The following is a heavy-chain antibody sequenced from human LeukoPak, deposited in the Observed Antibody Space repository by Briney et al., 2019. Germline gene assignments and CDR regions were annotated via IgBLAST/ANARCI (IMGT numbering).Heavy chain of an antibody. Sequence: GGSLRLSCATSGFTFSTHWMIWVRQAPGKRPEWVANINPDGSDKQYLDSVKGRFTISRDSARNSLYLQMNSLRAEDTAVYYCVSGSGWIFDYWGQGTLVTVSS. D-gene: IGHD6-19*01. V-gene: IGHV3-7*01. CDR3: VSGSGWIFDY. J-gene: IGHJ4*02. CDR1: GFTFSTHW. CDR2: INPDGSDK.